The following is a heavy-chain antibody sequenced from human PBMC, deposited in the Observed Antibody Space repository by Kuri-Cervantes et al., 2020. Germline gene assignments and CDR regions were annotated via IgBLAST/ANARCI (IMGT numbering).Heavy chain of an antibody. CDR2: ISSTGSNL. CDR3: ARRGYDSIWRYNAFDN. V-gene: IGHV3-48*03. J-gene: IGHJ3*02. D-gene: IGHD3-16*01. CDR1: GGSVRSSRFY. Sequence: LSLTCTVSGGSVRSSRFYWGWVRQGPGKGLEWFSYISSTGSNLYYADSVQGRITIYRDNAKNSLYLQMNSLRVEDTTIYYCARRGYDSIWRYNAFDNWGQGTMVTVSS.